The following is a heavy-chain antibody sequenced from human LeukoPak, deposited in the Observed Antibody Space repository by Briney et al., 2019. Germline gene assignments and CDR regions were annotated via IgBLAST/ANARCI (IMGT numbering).Heavy chain of an antibody. Sequence: GASVKVSCKASGYTFTNYPMYWVRQAPGQRLEWMGWINAGNGNTKYSQKFQGRVTITSDTSANTVYMELSSLRSEDTAVYYCARGDFYYDSSDPWGQGTLVTVSS. CDR3: ARGDFYYDSSDP. J-gene: IGHJ5*02. CDR2: INAGNGNT. D-gene: IGHD3-22*01. CDR1: GYTFTNYP. V-gene: IGHV1-3*01.